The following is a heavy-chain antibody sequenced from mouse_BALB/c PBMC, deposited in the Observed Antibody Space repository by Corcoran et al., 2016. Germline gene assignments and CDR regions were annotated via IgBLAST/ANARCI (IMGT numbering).Heavy chain of an antibody. CDR2: IDPANGNT. CDR3: ARSWDVDY. D-gene: IGHD4-1*01. V-gene: IGHV14-3*02. J-gene: IGHJ2*01. CDR1: GFNIKDTY. Sequence: EVQLQQSGAELVKPGASVKLSCTASGFNIKDTYMHWVKQRPEHGLEWIGRIDPANGNTKYDPKFQGKATITADTSSNTAYLQLSSMTSEDTAVYYCARSWDVDYWGQGTTLTFSS.